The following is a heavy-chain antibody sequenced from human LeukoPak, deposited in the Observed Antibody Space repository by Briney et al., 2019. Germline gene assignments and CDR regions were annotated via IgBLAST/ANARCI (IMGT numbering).Heavy chain of an antibody. CDR3: ARSYYGSGDDYYYYMDV. D-gene: IGHD3-10*01. CDR1: SGSINNYY. CDR2: IYYSGST. V-gene: IGHV4-59*12. J-gene: IGHJ6*03. Sequence: SETLSLTCTVSSGSINNYYWSWVRQPPGKGLEWIGYIYYSGSTNYNPSLKSRITISVDTSKNQLSLELSSVTAADTAVYYCARSYYGSGDDYYYYMDVWGKGTTVTISS.